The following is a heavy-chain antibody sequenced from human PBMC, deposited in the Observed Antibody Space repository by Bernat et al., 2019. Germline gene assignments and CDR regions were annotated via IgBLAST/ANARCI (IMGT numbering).Heavy chain of an antibody. D-gene: IGHD3-9*01. CDR1: GFTFSSYG. Sequence: QVQLVESGGGVVQPGRSLRLSCAASGFTFSSYGMHWVRQAPGKGLEWVAVISYDGSNKYYADSVKGRFTISRDNSKITLYLQMNSLRAEDTAVYYCAKDLGYYDILTGYYYYYYGMDVWGQGTTVTVSS. CDR3: AKDLGYYDILTGYYYYYYGMDV. V-gene: IGHV3-30*18. J-gene: IGHJ6*02. CDR2: ISYDGSNK.